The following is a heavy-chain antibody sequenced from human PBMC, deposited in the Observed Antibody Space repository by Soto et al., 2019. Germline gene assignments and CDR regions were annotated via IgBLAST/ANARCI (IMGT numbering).Heavy chain of an antibody. CDR2: INAGNGNT. J-gene: IGHJ5*02. D-gene: IGHD6-13*01. CDR3: ARIAAAGRVGWFDP. CDR1: GYTFTSYA. Sequence: ASVKVSCKASGYTFTSYAMHWVRQAPGQRLEWMGWINAGNGNTKYSQKFQGRVTITRDTSASTAYMELSSLGSEDTAVYYCARIAAAGRVGWFDPWGQGTLVTVPS. V-gene: IGHV1-3*01.